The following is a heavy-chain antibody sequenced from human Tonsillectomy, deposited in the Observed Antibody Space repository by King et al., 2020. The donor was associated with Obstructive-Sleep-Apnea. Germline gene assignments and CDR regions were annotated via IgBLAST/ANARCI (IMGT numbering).Heavy chain of an antibody. D-gene: IGHD6-25*01. CDR2: IFPGDSDT. V-gene: IGHV5-51*01. Sequence: VQLVESGPEVKKTGESLKLSCKGFGYKFASYWIGWVRRVPGKGLEWMGTIFPGDSDTRYSPSFQGQVTISVDRSINTAYLQWSSLKASDSGIYFCARREGAAAVDYWGQGTLVTV. CDR1: GYKFASYW. CDR3: ARREGAAAVDY. J-gene: IGHJ4*02.